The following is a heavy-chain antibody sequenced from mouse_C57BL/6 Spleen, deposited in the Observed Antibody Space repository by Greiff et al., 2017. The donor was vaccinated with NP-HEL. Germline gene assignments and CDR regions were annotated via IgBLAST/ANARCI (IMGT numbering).Heavy chain of an antibody. J-gene: IGHJ4*01. D-gene: IGHD2-4*01. Sequence: VQLQQSGAELVRPGTSVKVPCKASGYAFTNYVIDWIRQRPGQGLEWIGVIKPGSGGTIFNEKFKGKTTLTAERSSSTAYMQLSSLTSEDSAVYFCARSDNDCYAMDFWGQGTSVTVSS. CDR2: IKPGSGGT. CDR1: GYAFTNYV. CDR3: ARSDNDCYAMDF. V-gene: IGHV1-54*01.